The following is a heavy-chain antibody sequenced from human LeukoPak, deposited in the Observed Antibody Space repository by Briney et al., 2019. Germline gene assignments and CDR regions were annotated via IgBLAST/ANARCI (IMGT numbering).Heavy chain of an antibody. J-gene: IGHJ5*02. CDR3: ARAGTGPVVPAPSNWFDP. V-gene: IGHV1-69*05. CDR2: IIPIFGTA. Sequence: GASVKVSCKASGGTFSSYAISWVRQAPGQGLEWMGGIIPIFGTANYAQKFQGRVTITTDESTSTAYMELSSLRSEDTAVYYCARAGTGPVVPAPSNWFDPWGQGTLVTVSS. D-gene: IGHD2-2*01. CDR1: GGTFSSYA.